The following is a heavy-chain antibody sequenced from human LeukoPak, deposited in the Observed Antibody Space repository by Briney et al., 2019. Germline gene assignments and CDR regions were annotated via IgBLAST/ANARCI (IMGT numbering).Heavy chain of an antibody. Sequence: ASVKVSCKASGGTFSSYAISWVRQAPGQGLEWMGRIIPILGIANYAQKFQGRVTITADESTSTAYMELSSLRSEDTAVYYCATGALVYSSSWFRPDYYYYGMDVWGQGTTVTVSS. D-gene: IGHD6-13*01. CDR2: IIPILGIA. V-gene: IGHV1-69*04. CDR1: GGTFSSYA. J-gene: IGHJ6*02. CDR3: ATGALVYSSSWFRPDYYYYGMDV.